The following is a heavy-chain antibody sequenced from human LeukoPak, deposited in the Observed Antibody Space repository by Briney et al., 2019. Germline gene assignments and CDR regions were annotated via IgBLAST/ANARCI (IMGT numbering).Heavy chain of an antibody. CDR2: ISAYNGNT. J-gene: IGHJ6*03. V-gene: IGHV1-18*01. D-gene: IGHD1-26*01. CDR1: GYTFTSYG. Sequence: GASVKVSCKASGYTFTSYGISWVRQAPGQGLEWMGWISAYNGNTNYAQKLQGRVTMSEDTSTDTAYMELSSLRSEDTAVYYCATDRRVGATTGNYYYYMDVWGKGTTVTVSS. CDR3: ATDRRVGATTGNYYYYMDV.